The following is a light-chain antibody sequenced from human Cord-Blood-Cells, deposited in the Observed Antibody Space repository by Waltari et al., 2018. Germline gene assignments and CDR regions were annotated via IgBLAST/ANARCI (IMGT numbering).Light chain of an antibody. CDR2: DAS. CDR3: QQYDNLPAYT. J-gene: IGKJ2*01. Sequence: DIQMTQSPSSLSASVGDRVTITCQASQDISNYLNWYQQKPGKAPKLLIYDASNLETGVPSRFSGSESGTDFTCTISSLQPEDMATYYCQQYDNLPAYTFGQGTKLEVK. CDR1: QDISNY. V-gene: IGKV1-33*01.